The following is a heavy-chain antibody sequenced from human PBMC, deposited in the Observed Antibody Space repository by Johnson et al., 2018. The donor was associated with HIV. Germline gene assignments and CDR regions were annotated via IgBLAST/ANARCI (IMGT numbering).Heavy chain of an antibody. Sequence: QMQLVESGGGLVQPGGSLRLSCAASGFTFSSYAMSWVRQAPGKGLEWVAVIWFDGSNEYYADSVKGRFTISRDNSKNTLYLQMTSRRAEDTAVYYCSRAKGGSFSDEQGAFDIWGQGTMVTVSS. D-gene: IGHD1-26*01. V-gene: IGHV3-33*08. CDR3: SRAKGGSFSDEQGAFDI. CDR1: GFTFSSYA. CDR2: IWFDGSNE. J-gene: IGHJ3*02.